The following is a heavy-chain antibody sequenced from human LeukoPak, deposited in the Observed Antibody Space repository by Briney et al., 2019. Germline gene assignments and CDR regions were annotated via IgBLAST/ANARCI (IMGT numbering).Heavy chain of an antibody. CDR2: ISSSSSYI. J-gene: IGHJ5*02. CDR1: GFTFSSYS. Sequence: GRSLRLSCAASGFTFSSYSMNWARQAPGKGLGWVSSISSSSSYIYYADSVKGRFTISRDNAKNSLYLQMNSLRAEDTAVYYCASSAIAVAAHWYWFDPWGQGTLVTVSS. D-gene: IGHD6-19*01. V-gene: IGHV3-21*01. CDR3: ASSAIAVAAHWYWFDP.